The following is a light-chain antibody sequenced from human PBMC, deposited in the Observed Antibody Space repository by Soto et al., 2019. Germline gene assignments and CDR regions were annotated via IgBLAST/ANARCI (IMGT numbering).Light chain of an antibody. CDR3: ASWDDSLSGWV. J-gene: IGLJ3*02. CDR1: SSNIENNY. CDR2: RNN. Sequence: QSVLTQPPSSSGTPGQRVSISCSGSSSNIENNYVYWYQQVPGTAPKLLISRNNQRPSGVPDRFSGSKSGTSASLAIRGLRSEDDADYYCASWDDSLSGWVFGGGTKLTVL. V-gene: IGLV1-47*01.